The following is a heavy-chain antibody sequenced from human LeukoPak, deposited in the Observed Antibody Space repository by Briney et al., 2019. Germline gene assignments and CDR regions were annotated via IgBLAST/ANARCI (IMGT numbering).Heavy chain of an antibody. CDR2: MNPNSGNT. Sequence: GASVKVSCKASGYTFTSYDINWVRQATGQGLEGMGWMNPNSGNTGYAQKFQGRVTMTRNTSISTAYMELSSLRSEDTAVYYCAREGLTGEDFDYWGQGTLVTISS. V-gene: IGHV1-8*01. CDR1: GYTFTSYD. CDR3: AREGLTGEDFDY. D-gene: IGHD7-27*01. J-gene: IGHJ4*02.